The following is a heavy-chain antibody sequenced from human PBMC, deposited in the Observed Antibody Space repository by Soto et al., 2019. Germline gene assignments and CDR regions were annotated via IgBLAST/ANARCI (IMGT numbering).Heavy chain of an antibody. V-gene: IGHV4-34*01. Sequence: QVQLQQWGAGLLKPSETLSLTCAVYGGSFSGYYWSWIRQPPGKGLEWIGEINHSGSTNYNPSLKSRVTISVDTSKNQFSLKLSSVTAADTAVYYCARGRGSGSYRDFDYWGQGTLVTVSS. CDR1: GGSFSGYY. CDR3: ARGRGSGSYRDFDY. D-gene: IGHD3-10*01. J-gene: IGHJ4*02. CDR2: INHSGST.